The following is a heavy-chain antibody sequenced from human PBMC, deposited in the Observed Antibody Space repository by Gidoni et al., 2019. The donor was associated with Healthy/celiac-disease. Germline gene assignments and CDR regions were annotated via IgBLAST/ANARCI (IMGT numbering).Heavy chain of an antibody. CDR1: GGSISSSSYY. V-gene: IGHV4-39*01. CDR3: ARHAVVPAANYNWFDP. Sequence: QLQLQESGPGLVKPSETLSLTCTVSGGSISSSSYYWGWIRQPPGKGLEWIGSIYYSGSTYYNPSLKSRVTISVDTSKNQFSLKLSSVTAADTAVYYCARHAVVPAANYNWFDPWGQGTLVTVSS. D-gene: IGHD2-2*01. J-gene: IGHJ5*02. CDR2: IYYSGST.